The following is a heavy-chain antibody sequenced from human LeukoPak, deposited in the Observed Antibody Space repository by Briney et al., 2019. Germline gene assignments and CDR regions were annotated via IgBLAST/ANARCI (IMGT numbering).Heavy chain of an antibody. CDR2: LGWNGDII. CDR3: AKGSLIAASGTLFDS. J-gene: IGHJ4*02. D-gene: IGHD6-13*01. Sequence: PGRSLRLSCAASGFTFDDYSMHWVRQSPGKGLEWLSGLGWNGDIIDYADSVKGRFTISRDNAKNSLYLQMDSLKTEDTALYYCAKGSLIAASGTLFDSWGQGTRVTVSS. CDR1: GFTFDDYS. V-gene: IGHV3-9*01.